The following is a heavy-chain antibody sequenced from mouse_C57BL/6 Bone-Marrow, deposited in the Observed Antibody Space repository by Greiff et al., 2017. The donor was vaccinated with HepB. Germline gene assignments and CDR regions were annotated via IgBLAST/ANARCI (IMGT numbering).Heavy chain of an antibody. CDR2: SRNKANDYTT. CDR1: GFTFSDFY. J-gene: IGHJ4*01. CDR3: ARDAGYYGSGYAMDD. D-gene: IGHD1-1*01. V-gene: IGHV7-1*01. Sequence: EVKLMESGGGLVQSGRSLRLSCATSGFTFSDFYMEWVRQAPGKGLEWIAASRNKANDYTTEYSASVKGRFIVSRDTSQSILYLQMNALRAEDTAIYYCARDAGYYGSGYAMDDWGQGTSVTVSS.